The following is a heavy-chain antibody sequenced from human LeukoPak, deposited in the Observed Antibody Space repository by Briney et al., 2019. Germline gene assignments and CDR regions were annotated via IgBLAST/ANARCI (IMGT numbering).Heavy chain of an antibody. V-gene: IGHV1-8*01. CDR1: GYTFTSYD. J-gene: IGHJ4*02. CDR2: MNPNSGNT. D-gene: IGHD6-19*01. Sequence: ASVKVSCKASGYTFTSYDINWVLQATGQGLEWMGWMNPNSGNTGYAQKFQGRVTMTRNTSISTAYMELSSLRSEDTAVYYCATLAVAGTQSFLDYWGQGTLVTVSS. CDR3: ATLAVAGTQSFLDY.